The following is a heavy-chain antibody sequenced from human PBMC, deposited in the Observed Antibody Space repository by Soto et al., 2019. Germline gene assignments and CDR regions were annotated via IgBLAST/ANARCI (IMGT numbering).Heavy chain of an antibody. V-gene: IGHV1-69*02. CDR3: ARADVDTAMVTGFYYYYYMDV. CDR1: GGTFSSYT. D-gene: IGHD5-18*01. CDR2: IIPILGIA. J-gene: IGHJ6*03. Sequence: GASVKVSCKASGGTFSSYTISWVRQAPGQGLEWMGRIIPILGIANYAQKFQGRVTITADKSTSTAYMELSSLRSEDTAVYYCARADVDTAMVTGFYYYYYMDVWGKGTTVTVSS.